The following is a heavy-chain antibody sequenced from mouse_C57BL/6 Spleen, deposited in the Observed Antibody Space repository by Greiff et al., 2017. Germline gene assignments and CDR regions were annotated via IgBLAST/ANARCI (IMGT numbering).Heavy chain of an antibody. D-gene: IGHD4-1*01. CDR3: ARSAWDGGFYY. CDR1: GFTFSDYG. V-gene: IGHV5-17*01. CDR2: ISSGSSTV. Sequence: EVQVVESGGGLVKPGGSLKLSCAASGFTFSDYGMHWVRQAPEKGLEWVAYISSGSSTVYYADTVKGRFTISRDNAKNTLFLPMTSLRSEVTAMYYWARSAWDGGFYYRGPGTTLTVSS. J-gene: IGHJ2*01.